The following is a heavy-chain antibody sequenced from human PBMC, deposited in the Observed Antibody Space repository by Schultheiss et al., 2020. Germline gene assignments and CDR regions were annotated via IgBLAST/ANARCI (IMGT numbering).Heavy chain of an antibody. D-gene: IGHD5-24*01. J-gene: IGHJ5*02. V-gene: IGHV4-59*08. Sequence: SETLSLTCAVYGGSFSGYYWSWIRQHPGKGLEWIGYIYYSGSTNYNPSLKSRVTISVDTSKNQFSLKLSSVTAADTAVYYCARGKGWLQLGIDPWGQGTLVTVSS. CDR2: IYYSGST. CDR3: ARGKGWLQLGIDP. CDR1: GGSFSGYY.